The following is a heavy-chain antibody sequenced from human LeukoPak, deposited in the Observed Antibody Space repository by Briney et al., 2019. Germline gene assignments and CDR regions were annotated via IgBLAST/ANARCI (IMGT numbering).Heavy chain of an antibody. CDR3: ARDWYSSGWHYFDY. J-gene: IGHJ4*02. CDR2: INPNSGGT. Sequence: GASVKVSCKASGYTFTGYYMHWVRQAPGQGLEWMGRINPNSGGTNYAQKFQGRVTMTRDTSISTAYMELSRLRSDDTAVYYCARDWYSSGWHYFDYWGQGTLVTVSS. V-gene: IGHV1-2*06. D-gene: IGHD6-19*01. CDR1: GYTFTGYY.